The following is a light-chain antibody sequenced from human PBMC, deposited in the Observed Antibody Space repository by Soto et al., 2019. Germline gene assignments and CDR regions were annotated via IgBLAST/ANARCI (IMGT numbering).Light chain of an antibody. CDR1: QTIRYW. CDR3: QQYHAFPYT. J-gene: IGKJ2*01. Sequence: DIQMTQSPSTLSASVGDRFTITCRATQTIRYWLTWHQQKPGRAPQVLIYDASTLQKGVPSRFSGGGFGTEFTLNISSLQPDDFATYYCQQYHAFPYTFGQGTKVDIK. CDR2: DAS. V-gene: IGKV1-5*01.